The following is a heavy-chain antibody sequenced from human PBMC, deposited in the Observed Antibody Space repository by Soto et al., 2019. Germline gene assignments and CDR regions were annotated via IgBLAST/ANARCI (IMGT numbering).Heavy chain of an antibody. CDR1: GGSISSGGYN. D-gene: IGHD3-22*01. CDR2: IYYSGST. J-gene: IGHJ4*02. CDR3: AREHTLYYDSSGYVDY. V-gene: IGHV4-31*03. Sequence: SETLSLTCTVSGGSISSGGYNWSWIRQHPGKGLEWIGYIYYSGSTYYNPSLKSRVTISVDTSKNQFSLKLSSVTAADTAVYYCAREHTLYYDSSGYVDYWGQGTLVTVSS.